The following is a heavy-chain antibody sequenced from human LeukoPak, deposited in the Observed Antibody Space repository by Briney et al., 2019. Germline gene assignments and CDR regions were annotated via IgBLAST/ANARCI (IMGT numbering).Heavy chain of an antibody. CDR2: ISGHQGNT. CDR1: GYTFTNYG. V-gene: IGHV1-18*03. Sequence: GASVKVSCKASGYTFTNYGITWVRQAPGQGLEWMGWISGHQGNTKYAQNFQGRVTMTIDTSTSTAYMDLRSLRSDDMAIYFCARSDLATITAGPFEYWGQGTLVAVSS. CDR3: ARSDLATITAGPFEY. J-gene: IGHJ4*02. D-gene: IGHD5-12*01.